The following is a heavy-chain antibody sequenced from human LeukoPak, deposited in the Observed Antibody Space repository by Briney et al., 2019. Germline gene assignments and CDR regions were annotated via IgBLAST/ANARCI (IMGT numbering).Heavy chain of an antibody. CDR1: AGSFSGDY. CDR2: INHSGST. CDR3: ARLGGSFDP. Sequence: SETLSLTCAVDAGSFSGDYWSWIRQPPGKGLEWLGEINHSGSTNYNPSLKSRVTISVDTSKNQFSLKLSSVTAADTAVYYCARLGGSFDPWGQGTLVTVSS. D-gene: IGHD1-26*01. V-gene: IGHV4-34*01. J-gene: IGHJ5*02.